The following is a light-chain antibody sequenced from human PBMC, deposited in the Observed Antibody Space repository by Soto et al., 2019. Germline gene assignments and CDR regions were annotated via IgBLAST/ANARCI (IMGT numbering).Light chain of an antibody. CDR1: QSISSY. J-gene: IGKJ2*01. CDR3: QQRSNWPPT. CDR2: DAS. V-gene: IGKV3-11*01. Sequence: EIVLTQSPATLSLSPGERATLFCRASQSISSYLAWYQQKSGQAPRLLIYDASNSATGIPARFSGGGSGTDFTLTIGSLEPEDFAVYYCQQRSNWPPTFGQGTKLEIK.